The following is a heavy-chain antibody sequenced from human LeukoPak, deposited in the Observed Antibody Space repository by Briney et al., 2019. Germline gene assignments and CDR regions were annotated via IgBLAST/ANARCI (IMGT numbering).Heavy chain of an antibody. D-gene: IGHD3-10*01. CDR3: ARRLTYYYDSGSQIDP. J-gene: IGHJ5*02. V-gene: IGHV4-34*01. CDR2: INHSGST. Sequence: SETLSLTCAVYGGSFSGYYWSWIRQPPGEGLEWIGEINHSGSTYYNPSLKSRVTISVDTSKNQFSLQLSSVTAADTAVYYCARRLTYYYDSGSQIDPWGQGTLVTVSS. CDR1: GGSFSGYY.